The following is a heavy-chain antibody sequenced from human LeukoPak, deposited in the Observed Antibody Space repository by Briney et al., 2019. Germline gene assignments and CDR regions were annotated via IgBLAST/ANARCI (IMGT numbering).Heavy chain of an antibody. Sequence: GGSLRLSCAASGFTFSSYAMSWARQAPGKGLEWVSSICVSDGSTYYADSVKGRFLISRDNSKDTLYLQMNRLRAEDTARYYCAKGGTDSCYTGNAYWGQGALVTVSS. CDR1: GFTFSSYA. CDR2: ICVSDGST. V-gene: IGHV3-23*01. CDR3: AKGGTDSCYTGNAY. D-gene: IGHD2-15*01. J-gene: IGHJ4*02.